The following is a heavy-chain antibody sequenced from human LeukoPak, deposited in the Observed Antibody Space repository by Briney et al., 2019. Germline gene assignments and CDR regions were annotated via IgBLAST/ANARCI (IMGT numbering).Heavy chain of an antibody. CDR2: IYYSGTT. J-gene: IGHJ6*02. Sequence: SETLSLTCTVSGDSISSGGSYWSWTRQHPGEGLEWIGYIYYSGTTQYNPSLKSRVTISIDTSKNQFSLKLTPVTAADTAVYYCARAACSSTSCYAGYYYGMDVWGQGTTVTVSS. CDR1: GDSISSGGSY. D-gene: IGHD2-2*01. V-gene: IGHV4-31*03. CDR3: ARAACSSTSCYAGYYYGMDV.